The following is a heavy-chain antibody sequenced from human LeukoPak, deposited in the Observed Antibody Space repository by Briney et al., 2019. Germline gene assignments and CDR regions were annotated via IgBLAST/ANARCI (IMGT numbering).Heavy chain of an antibody. Sequence: PGGSLPLACAASGFTFSDYWMTWVRQAPGKGLEWVANIKEDGTEKYVDSVKGRFTVSRDNGKNSLFLQMSSLRVEDTAVYYCAIERRQLFNSSWPYWGHRTLVTVST. CDR3: AIERRQLFNSSWPY. J-gene: IGHJ4*01. V-gene: IGHV3-7*01. D-gene: IGHD6-13*01. CDR2: IKEDGTE. CDR1: GFTFSDYW.